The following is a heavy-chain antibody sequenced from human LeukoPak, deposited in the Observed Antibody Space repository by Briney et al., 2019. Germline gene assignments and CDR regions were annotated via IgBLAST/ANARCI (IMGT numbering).Heavy chain of an antibody. CDR2: IIPIFGTA. CDR3: ARDYGGATWYYFDY. V-gene: IGHV1-69*06. Sequence: GASVKVSCKASGGTFSSYAISWVRQAPGQGLEGMGGIIPIFGTANYAQKFQGRVTITADKSTSTAYMELSSLRSEDTAVYYCARDYGGATWYYFDYWGQGTLVTVSS. D-gene: IGHD1-26*01. J-gene: IGHJ4*02. CDR1: GGTFSSYA.